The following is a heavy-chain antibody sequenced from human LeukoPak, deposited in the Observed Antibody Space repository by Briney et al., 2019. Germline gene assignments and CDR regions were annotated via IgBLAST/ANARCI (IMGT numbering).Heavy chain of an antibody. Sequence: PSETLSLTCTVSGGSISSSSYHWGWIRQPPGKGLEWIGNMYYSGSTYCNPSLKSRVTLSVDTSKNQFSLKMSSVSAADTALYYCARLYGSTLYFDYWGQGTLVTVSS. J-gene: IGHJ4*02. CDR2: MYYSGST. CDR1: GGSISSSSYH. D-gene: IGHD2-15*01. V-gene: IGHV4-39*01. CDR3: ARLYGSTLYFDY.